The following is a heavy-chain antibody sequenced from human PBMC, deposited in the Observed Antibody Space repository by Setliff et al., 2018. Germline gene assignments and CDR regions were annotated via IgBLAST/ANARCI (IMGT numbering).Heavy chain of an antibody. D-gene: IGHD5-18*01. Sequence: KPSETLSLTCTVSGGSISTHYWSWIRQPPGKGLEWVGYMYYSEITKYNPSLESRVNMSVDTSKNQFVLNLKAVTAADTAVYYCARDRTAYSYGLDVWGQGATVTVSS. J-gene: IGHJ6*02. V-gene: IGHV4-59*11. CDR3: ARDRTAYSYGLDV. CDR2: MYYSEIT. CDR1: GGSISTHY.